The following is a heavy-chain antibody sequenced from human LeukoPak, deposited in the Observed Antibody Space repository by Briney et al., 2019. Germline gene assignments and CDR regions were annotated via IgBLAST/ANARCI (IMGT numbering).Heavy chain of an antibody. D-gene: IGHD3-3*02. CDR3: ARIRAPSSFGQRESDH. Sequence: VASVKVSCKASGYIFTNNAMNWVRQAPGQGLEWMGWINTNTRNPTYAQGFTGRFVFSLDTSVSTAYLQISSLKAEDTAVYYCARIRAPSSFGQRESDHWGQGTLVTVSS. CDR2: INTNTRNP. V-gene: IGHV7-4-1*02. J-gene: IGHJ4*02. CDR1: GYIFTNNA.